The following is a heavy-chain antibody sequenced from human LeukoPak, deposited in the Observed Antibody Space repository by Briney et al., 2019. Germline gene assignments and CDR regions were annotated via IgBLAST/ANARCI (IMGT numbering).Heavy chain of an antibody. D-gene: IGHD6-6*01. V-gene: IGHV1-8*01. CDR2: MNPNSGNT. Sequence: ASVKVSCKASGYTFTSYDINWLRQATGQGLEWRGWMNPNSGNTGYAQKFQGRVTMTRNTSISTAYMEMSSLRSEDTAVYYCAREAAARRRKSYSTYYYCMDVWGKGTTVTVSS. CDR3: AREAAARRRKSYSTYYYCMDV. J-gene: IGHJ6*03. CDR1: GYTFTSYD.